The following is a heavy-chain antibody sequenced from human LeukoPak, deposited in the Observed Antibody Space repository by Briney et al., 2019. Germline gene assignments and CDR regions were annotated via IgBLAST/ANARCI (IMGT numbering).Heavy chain of an antibody. CDR3: VRDRIGFDP. J-gene: IGHJ5*02. Sequence: GGSLRLSCAASGFIFNNYWMHWVRQAPGKGLVWVPRIDSDGSSTSYADSVKGRFTVSRDNAKNTVFLQMNSLRAEDTAVYYCVRDRIGFDPWGQGTLVTVSS. V-gene: IGHV3-74*01. D-gene: IGHD3-16*02. CDR1: GFIFNNYW. CDR2: IDSDGSST.